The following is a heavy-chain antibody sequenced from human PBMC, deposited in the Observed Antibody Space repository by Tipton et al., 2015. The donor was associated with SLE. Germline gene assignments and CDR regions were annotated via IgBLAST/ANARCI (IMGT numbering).Heavy chain of an antibody. Sequence: TLSLTCTVSGGSISSHYWSWIRQPPGKGLEWIGYIYYSGSTNYNPSLKSRVTISLDTSKNQFSLKLSSVTAADTAVYFCVRGPEGAYGSFGRDVWGQRTTVTGS. CDR3: VRGPEGAYGSFGRDV. D-gene: IGHD1-26*01. J-gene: IGHJ6*02. CDR2: IYYSGST. V-gene: IGHV4-59*11. CDR1: GGSISSHY.